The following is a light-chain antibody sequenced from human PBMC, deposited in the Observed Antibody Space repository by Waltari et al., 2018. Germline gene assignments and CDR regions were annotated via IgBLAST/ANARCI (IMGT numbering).Light chain of an antibody. CDR1: SGHSSNV. Sequence: QLVLTQSPSASASLGASVKLTCTLSSGHSSNVVAWHQQQPEKGPRYLMKVNSDGSDTKGDGIPDLYSGSSSGAERYLTISSLQSDDEADYYCQTWGTGIWVFGGGTRLTVL. J-gene: IGLJ3*02. CDR3: QTWGTGIWV. CDR2: VNSDGSD. V-gene: IGLV4-69*01.